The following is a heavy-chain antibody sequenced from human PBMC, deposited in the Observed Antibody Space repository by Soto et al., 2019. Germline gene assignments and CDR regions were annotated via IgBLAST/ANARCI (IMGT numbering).Heavy chain of an antibody. CDR3: ASGGSSLNFDS. CDR1: GFTFRSYW. Sequence: GGSLRLSCAASGFTFRSYWMQWVRQAPGKGLVWVSWITSDGSSTSYADSVKGRFTISRDNAKNTLFLQMNSLRAEDTAVYFCASGGSSLNFDSWGQGTLVTVSS. CDR2: ITSDGSST. J-gene: IGHJ4*02. V-gene: IGHV3-74*01. D-gene: IGHD6-13*01.